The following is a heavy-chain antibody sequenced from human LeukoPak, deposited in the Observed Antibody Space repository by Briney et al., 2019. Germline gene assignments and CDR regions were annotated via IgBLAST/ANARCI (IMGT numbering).Heavy chain of an antibody. V-gene: IGHV3-21*01. D-gene: IGHD6-13*01. CDR2: ISSSSSYI. J-gene: IGHJ4*02. CDR3: ARGPSGYSSSWPDY. Sequence: GGSLRLSCAASGFTFSSYAMSWVRQAPGKGLEWVSSISSSSSYIYYADSVKGRFTISRDNAKNSLYLQMNSLRAEDTAVYYCARGPSGYSSSWPDYWGQGTLVTVSP. CDR1: GFTFSSYA.